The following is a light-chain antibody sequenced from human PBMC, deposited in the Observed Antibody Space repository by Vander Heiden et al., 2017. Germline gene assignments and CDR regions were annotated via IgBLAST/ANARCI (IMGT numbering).Light chain of an antibody. CDR3: QQCHTLPFT. V-gene: IGKV6-21*01. CDR1: QSIDTT. CDR2: YAS. J-gene: IGKJ3*01. Sequence: EIVLTQSPDFQSVTPKEKVTITCRASQSIDTTLHWYQQKPDQSPKLLIKYASQSFSGVPSRFSGSGSGTDFTLTINGLESEDAATYYCQQCHTLPFTFGHGTKVDIK.